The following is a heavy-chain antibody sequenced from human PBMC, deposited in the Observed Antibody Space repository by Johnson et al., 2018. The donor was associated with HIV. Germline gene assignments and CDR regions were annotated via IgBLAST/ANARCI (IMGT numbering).Heavy chain of an antibody. CDR2: INSKTDGGTT. D-gene: IGHD3-22*01. Sequence: EVQLVESGGGVVQPGRSLRLSCTASGFTFSDASMSWVRQAPGNGLEWVGRINSKTDGGTTDYAAPVKGGFTISRDDSNNTLYLQMNSLKTEDSAVYYCTVRISMILALTRRDQDIWGQGTMVTVSS. J-gene: IGHJ3*02. V-gene: IGHV3-15*01. CDR1: GFTFSDAS. CDR3: TVRISMILALTRRDQDI.